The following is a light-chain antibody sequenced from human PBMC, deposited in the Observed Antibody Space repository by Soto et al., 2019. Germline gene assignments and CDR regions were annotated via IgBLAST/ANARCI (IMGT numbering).Light chain of an antibody. CDR2: EVI. Sequence: QSALTQPASVSGSPGQSITISCTGTSSDVAAYNFVSWYQQHPGEVPKLMIYEVIKRPSGISDRLSGSKSGNTASLTISGLQAEDEDDYYCSAYTHSNTVIFGGGTKVTVL. CDR1: SSDVAAYNF. CDR3: SAYTHSNTVI. V-gene: IGLV2-14*03. J-gene: IGLJ2*01.